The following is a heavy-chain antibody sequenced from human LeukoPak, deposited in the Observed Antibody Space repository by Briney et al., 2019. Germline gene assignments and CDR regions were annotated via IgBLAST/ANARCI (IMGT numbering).Heavy chain of an antibody. CDR3: ASGGISNYPPYY. V-gene: IGHV1-2*02. Sequence: MGLIVPNTRATNYAQDFQARVTITSDTSISTAYRELSRLRSDDTAVYYCASGGISNYPPYYWGQGTLVTVSS. J-gene: IGHJ4*02. D-gene: IGHD4-11*01. CDR2: IVPNTRAT.